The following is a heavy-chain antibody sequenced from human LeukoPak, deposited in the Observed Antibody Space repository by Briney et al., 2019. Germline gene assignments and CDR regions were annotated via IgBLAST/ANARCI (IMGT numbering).Heavy chain of an antibody. CDR3: ARRVAVAGTSGWFDP. D-gene: IGHD6-19*01. J-gene: IGHJ5*02. Sequence: ASVKVSCKASGYTFTSYGISWVRQAPGQGLEWMGWISAYNGNTNYAQKLQGRVTMTTDTSTSTAYMELRSLRSADTAVYYCARRVAVAGTSGWFDPWGQGTLVTVSS. CDR1: GYTFTSYG. CDR2: ISAYNGNT. V-gene: IGHV1-18*01.